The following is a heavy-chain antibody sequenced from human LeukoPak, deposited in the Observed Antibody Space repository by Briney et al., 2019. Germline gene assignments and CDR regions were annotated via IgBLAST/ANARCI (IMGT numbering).Heavy chain of an antibody. V-gene: IGHV3-74*01. J-gene: IGHJ4*02. Sequence: RGSLRLSCAASGFTFSNYWRHWVRQAPGKGLVWVSRLNSDGSSTNYADSVKGRFTSSRDNAKNTLYLQMNRLRDEDTAVFYCARSRYDYIWGIDYWGQGTLVTISS. CDR1: GFTFSNYW. CDR3: ARSRYDYIWGIDY. CDR2: LNSDGSST. D-gene: IGHD3-16*01.